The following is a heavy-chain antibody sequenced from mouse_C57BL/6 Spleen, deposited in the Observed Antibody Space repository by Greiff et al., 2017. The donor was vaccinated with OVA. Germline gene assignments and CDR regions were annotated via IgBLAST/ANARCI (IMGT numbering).Heavy chain of an antibody. V-gene: IGHV8-12*01. CDR3: ARKGDDGYYGY. Sequence: QVTLKVCGPGILQSSQTLSLTCSFSGFSLSTSGMGVSWIRQPSGKGLEWLAHIYWDDDKRYNPSLKSRLTISKETSRNQVFLKITSVDTADTATYYCARKGDDGYYGYWGQGTTLTVSS. CDR2: IYWDDDK. D-gene: IGHD2-3*01. CDR1: GFSLSTSGMG. J-gene: IGHJ2*01.